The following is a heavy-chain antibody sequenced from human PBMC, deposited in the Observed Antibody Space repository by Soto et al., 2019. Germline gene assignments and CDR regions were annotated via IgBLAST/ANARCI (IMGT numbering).Heavy chain of an antibody. J-gene: IGHJ3*02. CDR2: TYYSGST. V-gene: IGHV4-30-4*01. CDR3: ARFGLLGVI. D-gene: IGHD2-21*01. CDR1: GGSIRSGDYY. Sequence: PSETLSLTCTVSGGSIRSGDYYWSWIRQPPGKGLEWIGNTYYSGSTYYVPSVKSRLTISIDTSRNQFSLKLTSVTAADTAVYYCARFGLLGVIWGQGTMVTVSS.